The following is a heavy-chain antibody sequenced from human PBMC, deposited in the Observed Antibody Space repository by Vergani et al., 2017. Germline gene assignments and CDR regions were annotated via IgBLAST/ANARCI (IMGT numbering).Heavy chain of an antibody. Sequence: EVQLVESGGGLVQPGGSLRLSCAASGFTFSSYSMNWVRQAPGKGLEWVSYISSSSSTIYYADSVKGRFTISRDNAKNLLYLQMNSLRAEDTAVYYCARDLIVVPATGIDYWGQGTLVTVSS. CDR3: ARDLIVVPATGIDY. CDR1: GFTFSSYS. V-gene: IGHV3-48*01. D-gene: IGHD2-2*01. J-gene: IGHJ4*02. CDR2: ISSSSSTI.